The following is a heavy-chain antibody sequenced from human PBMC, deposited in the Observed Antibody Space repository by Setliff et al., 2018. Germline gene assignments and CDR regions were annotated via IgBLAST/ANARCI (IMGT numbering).Heavy chain of an antibody. Sequence: SETLSLTCTVSGDSISSSDFYWGWIRHPPGKGLEWIGSLHYTGSTFYNPSLKSRATVIVHTSKKQFSLKLKSMTAADAGVYYCARHVLYGSGSYGLNYWSQGTLVTVSS. V-gene: IGHV4-39*01. D-gene: IGHD3-10*01. CDR2: LHYTGST. J-gene: IGHJ4*02. CDR1: GDSISSSDFY. CDR3: ARHVLYGSGSYGLNY.